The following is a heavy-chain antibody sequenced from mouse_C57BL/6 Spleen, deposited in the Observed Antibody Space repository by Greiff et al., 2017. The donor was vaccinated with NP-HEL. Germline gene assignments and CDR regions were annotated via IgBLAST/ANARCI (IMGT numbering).Heavy chain of an antibody. CDR3: ARNPLLRYFDY. CDR2: IHPNSGST. CDR1: GYTFTSYW. D-gene: IGHD1-1*01. V-gene: IGHV1-64*01. J-gene: IGHJ2*01. Sequence: QVQLQQPGAELVKPGASVKLSCKASGYTFTSYWMHWVKQRPGQGLEWIGMIHPNSGSTNYNEKFKSKATLTVDKSSSTAYMQLSSLTSEDSAVYYCARNPLLRYFDYWGQGTTLTVSS.